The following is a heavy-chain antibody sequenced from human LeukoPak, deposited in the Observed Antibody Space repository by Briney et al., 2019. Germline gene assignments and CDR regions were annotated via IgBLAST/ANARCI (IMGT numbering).Heavy chain of an antibody. V-gene: IGHV3-9*01. CDR1: GFTFDDYA. Sequence: GGSLRLSCAASGFTFDDYAMHWVRQAPGKGLEWVSGISWNSGSIGYADSVKGRFTTSRDNAKNSLYLQMNSLRAEDTALYYCAKAGGIAVMDWFDPWGQGTLVTVSS. CDR3: AKAGGIAVMDWFDP. J-gene: IGHJ5*02. D-gene: IGHD6-19*01. CDR2: ISWNSGSI.